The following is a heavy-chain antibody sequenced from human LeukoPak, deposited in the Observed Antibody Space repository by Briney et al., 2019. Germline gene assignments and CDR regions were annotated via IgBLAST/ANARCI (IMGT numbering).Heavy chain of an antibody. J-gene: IGHJ4*02. D-gene: IGHD3-3*01. V-gene: IGHV3-48*03. CDR1: GLTFSNFK. Sequence: GGSLRLSCAASGLTFSNFKMNWVRQAPGKGLEWVSYISDSGRTTFYADSVKGRFTISRDNAKNSLYLQMSSLRVEDTAVYYCASWGGNAQSDSWSGPFDYWGQGTLVTVSS. CDR3: ASWGGNAQSDSWSGPFDY. CDR2: ISDSGRTT.